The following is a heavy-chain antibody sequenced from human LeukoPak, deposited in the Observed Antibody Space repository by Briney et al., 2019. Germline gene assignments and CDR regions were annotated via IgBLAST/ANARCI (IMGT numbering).Heavy chain of an antibody. CDR3: ARVIRAARPPEIDYFDY. CDR1: GFTFSSYS. Sequence: GGSLRLSCAASGFTFSSYSMNWVRQAPGKGLEWVSYISSSSSTIYYADSVKGRFTVSRDNAKNSLYLQMNSLRAEDTAVYYCARVIRAARPPEIDYFDYWGQGTLVTVSS. D-gene: IGHD6-6*01. V-gene: IGHV3-48*01. J-gene: IGHJ4*02. CDR2: ISSSSSTI.